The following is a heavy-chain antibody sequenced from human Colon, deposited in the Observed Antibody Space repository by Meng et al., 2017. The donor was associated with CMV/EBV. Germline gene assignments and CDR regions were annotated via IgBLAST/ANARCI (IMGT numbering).Heavy chain of an antibody. CDR3: ARGIVVVPAATEIDYYYGMDV. V-gene: IGHV4-59*01. CDR1: GGSISSYY. Sequence: SETLSLTCTVSGGSISSYYWSWIRQHPGKGLEWIGYIYYSGSTNYNPSLKSRVTISVDTSKNQFSLKLSSVTAADTAVYYCARGIVVVPAATEIDYYYGMDVWGQGTTVTVSS. CDR2: IYYSGST. J-gene: IGHJ6*02. D-gene: IGHD2-2*01.